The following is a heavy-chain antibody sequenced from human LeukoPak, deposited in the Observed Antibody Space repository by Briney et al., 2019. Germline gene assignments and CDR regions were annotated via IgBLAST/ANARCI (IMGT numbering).Heavy chain of an antibody. J-gene: IGHJ4*02. CDR1: GFTFSSYE. V-gene: IGHV3-48*03. CDR2: ISNGGSTI. Sequence: GGSLRLSCAASGFTFSSYEMNWVRQAPGKGLEWVSYISNGGSTIYYADSVKGRFTISRDNAKSSLYLQMNSLRVEDTAVYYCARRKADDYWGQGTLVTVSS. D-gene: IGHD2-15*01. CDR3: ARRKADDY.